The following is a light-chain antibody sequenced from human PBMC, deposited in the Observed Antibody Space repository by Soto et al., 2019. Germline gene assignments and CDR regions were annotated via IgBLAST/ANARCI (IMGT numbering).Light chain of an antibody. V-gene: IGLV8-61*01. CDR2: NTN. Sequence: QTVVTQEPSFSVSPGGTATLTCGLTSGSVSTSYFPSWYQQTPGQAPRTLIYNTNTRSSGVPDRFSGSILGNKAALTITGAQADDESNYYCVVYMGSGISVFGGGTKLTVL. CDR3: VVYMGSGISV. J-gene: IGLJ3*02. CDR1: SGSVSTSYF.